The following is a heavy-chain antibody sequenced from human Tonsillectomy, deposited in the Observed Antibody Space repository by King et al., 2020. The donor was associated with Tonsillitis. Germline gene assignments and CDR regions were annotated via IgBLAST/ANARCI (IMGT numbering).Heavy chain of an antibody. V-gene: IGHV1-2*02. J-gene: IGHJ4*02. CDR2: INPNSGGT. CDR3: ARARGGSYLFAY. D-gene: IGHD1-26*01. Sequence: VQLVQSGAEVKKPGASVKVSCKASGYTFTGDYIHWVRQAPGQGLEWMGWINPNSGGTDYAQKFQGRVTMTRDTFITTAYMDLSRLRSDDTALYYCARARGGSYLFAYWGQGTLVTVSS. CDR1: GYTFTGDY.